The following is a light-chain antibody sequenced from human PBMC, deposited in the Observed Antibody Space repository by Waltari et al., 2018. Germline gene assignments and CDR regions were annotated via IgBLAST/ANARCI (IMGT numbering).Light chain of an antibody. J-gene: IGLJ3*02. CDR1: SRYVGTYNL. CDR3: CSYVRSTWV. Sequence: QSALTQPASVSGSPGQSITIPCTGTSRYVGTYNLVPRYQQHPGQAPKVMIYEVSKRPSGVSNRFSGSKSGNTASLTISGLQAEDEADYYCCSYVRSTWVFGGGTKLTVL. V-gene: IGLV2-23*02. CDR2: EVS.